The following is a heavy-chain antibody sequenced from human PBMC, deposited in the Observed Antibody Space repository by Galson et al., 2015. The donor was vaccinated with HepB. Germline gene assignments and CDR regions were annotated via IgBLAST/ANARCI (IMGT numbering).Heavy chain of an antibody. CDR3: ARAHLGGYCSGGSCYSRGFDY. D-gene: IGHD2-15*01. J-gene: IGHJ4*02. V-gene: IGHV1-69*13. Sequence: SVKVSCKASGGTFSSYAISWVRQAPGQGLEWMGGIIPIFGTANYAQKFQGRVTITADESTSTAYMELNSLRAEDTAVYYCARAHLGGYCSGGSCYSRGFDYWGQGTLVTVSS. CDR2: IIPIFGTA. CDR1: GGTFSSYA.